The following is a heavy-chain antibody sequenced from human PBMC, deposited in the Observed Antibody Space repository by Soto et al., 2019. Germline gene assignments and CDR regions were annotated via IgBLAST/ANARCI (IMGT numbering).Heavy chain of an antibody. D-gene: IGHD6-19*01. V-gene: IGHV5-51*01. J-gene: IGHJ3*02. Sequence: PGESLKISCKGSGYSFTSYWIGWVRQMPGKGLEWMGIIYPGDSDTRYSPSFQGQVTISADKSISTAYLQWSSLKASGTAMYYCARPHSGWQGLLNDAFDIWGQGTMVTVSS. CDR2: IYPGDSDT. CDR1: GYSFTSYW. CDR3: ARPHSGWQGLLNDAFDI.